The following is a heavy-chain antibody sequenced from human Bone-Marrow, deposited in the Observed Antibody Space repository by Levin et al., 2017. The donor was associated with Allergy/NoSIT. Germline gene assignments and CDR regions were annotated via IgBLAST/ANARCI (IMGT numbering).Heavy chain of an antibody. J-gene: IGHJ6*02. Sequence: GGSLRLSCATSGFTFSDYTMNWVRQAPGKGGEGVSAIRDTSSYIYYPESGRGRFTIYRENAQNSLYLKRNSLRAEDTALYYCARITLFSVRDYYGLDVWGQGTTVTVSS. CDR1: GFTFSDYT. CDR2: IRDTSSYI. V-gene: IGHV3-21*01. CDR3: ARITLFSVRDYYGLDV. D-gene: IGHD3-3*01.